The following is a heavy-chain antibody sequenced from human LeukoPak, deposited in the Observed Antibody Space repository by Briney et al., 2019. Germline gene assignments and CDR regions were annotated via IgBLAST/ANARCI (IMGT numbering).Heavy chain of an antibody. Sequence: GGSLRLSCAASGFTFSSDAMSWVRHAPGKGLEWVSAISGSGGSTYYADSVKGRFMISRDNSKNTLYMQMNSLRAEDTAVYYCAKDPSLITIFGVDFDYWGQGTLVTVSS. V-gene: IGHV3-23*01. CDR3: AKDPSLITIFGVDFDY. J-gene: IGHJ4*02. D-gene: IGHD3-3*01. CDR2: ISGSGGST. CDR1: GFTFSSDA.